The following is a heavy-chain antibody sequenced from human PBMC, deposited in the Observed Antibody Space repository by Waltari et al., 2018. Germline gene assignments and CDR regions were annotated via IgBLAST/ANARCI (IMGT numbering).Heavy chain of an antibody. J-gene: IGHJ6*03. D-gene: IGHD3-10*01. CDR1: GFTSTTYS. V-gene: IGHV3-30*18. CDR3: AKCGGLLWFKESRYMDV. Sequence: QVQLVESGGGVVQPGRSLILSWAASGFTSTTYSMHCVSQAPGQGLEWVAVISYDGSQKHYADSLKGRFTISRDNSKKTLYLEMNSLRTEDMAVYYCAKCGGLLWFKESRYMDVWGKGTTVTVSS. CDR2: ISYDGSQK.